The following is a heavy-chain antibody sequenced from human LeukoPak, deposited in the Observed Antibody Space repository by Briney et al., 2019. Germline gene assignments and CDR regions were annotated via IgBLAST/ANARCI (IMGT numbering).Heavy chain of an antibody. V-gene: IGHV3-11*06. CDR3: ARGGAAAGIDAFDI. J-gene: IGHJ3*02. CDR2: ISSSSTYT. D-gene: IGHD6-13*01. Sequence: GGSLRLSCAASGFTFSDYYMNWIRQAPGKGPEWLSSISSSSTYTHYADSMKGRFTISRDNAKNSLYLQVNSLRAEDTAVYYCARGGAAAGIDAFDIWGQGTMVTVSS. CDR1: GFTFSDYY.